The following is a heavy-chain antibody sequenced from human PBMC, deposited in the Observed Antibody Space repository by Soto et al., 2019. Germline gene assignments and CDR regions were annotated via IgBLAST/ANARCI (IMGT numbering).Heavy chain of an antibody. CDR1: GNTFSSYS. V-gene: IGHV1-69*13. J-gene: IGHJ4*02. CDR3: ARGYQPMLPFDF. D-gene: IGHD2-2*01. CDR2: IIPLLGTT. Sequence: ASVKVSCKASGNTFSSYSFTWVRQAPGRGFELLGGIIPLLGTTDYAQKFQGRVNITADESTTTVYMDLSGLTSEDTAMYYCARGYQPMLPFDFWGQGTLVTVSS.